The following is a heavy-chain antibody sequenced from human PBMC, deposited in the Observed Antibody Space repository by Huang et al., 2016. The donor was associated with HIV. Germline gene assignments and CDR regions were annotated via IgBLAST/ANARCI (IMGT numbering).Heavy chain of an antibody. CDR1: GFTFSSYG. CDR2: ISYDGSNK. J-gene: IGHJ4*02. D-gene: IGHD1-26*01. CDR3: AKDAIVGAQSGPDY. V-gene: IGHV3-30*18. Sequence: QVQLVESGGGVVQPGRSLRLSCAASGFTFSSYGMHWVRQAPGKGREWVAVISYDGSNKYYADSVKGRFTISRDNSKNTLYLQMNSLRAEDTAVYYCAKDAIVGAQSGPDYWGQGTLVTVSS.